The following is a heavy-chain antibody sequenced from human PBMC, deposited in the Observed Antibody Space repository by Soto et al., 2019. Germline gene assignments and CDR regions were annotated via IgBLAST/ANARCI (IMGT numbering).Heavy chain of an antibody. J-gene: IGHJ6*02. D-gene: IGHD2-8*01. V-gene: IGHV1-69*13. CDR1: GCTFSSYA. CDR2: IIPIFGTA. CDR3: ARGKCTNGVCYSAWYYYYGMDV. Sequence: ASVKVSCKASGCTFSSYAISWVRQAPGQGLEWMGGIIPIFGTANYAQKFQGRVTITADESTSTAYMELSSLRSEDTAVYYCARGKCTNGVCYSAWYYYYGMDVWGQGTTVTVSS.